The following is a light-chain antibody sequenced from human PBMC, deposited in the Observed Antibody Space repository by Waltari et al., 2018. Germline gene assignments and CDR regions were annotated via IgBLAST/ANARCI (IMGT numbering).Light chain of an antibody. V-gene: IGLV1-44*01. Sequence: QSVLTPPPSASGTPGQRVTISCSRGASNIGSTAVNWYQHLPGAAPKLVILNNSQRPSGISDRFSGSTSGASASLAISGLQSDDEADYYCASWDGSLAAYVFGGGTKVTV. J-gene: IGLJ1*01. CDR1: ASNIGSTA. CDR3: ASWDGSLAAYV. CDR2: NNS.